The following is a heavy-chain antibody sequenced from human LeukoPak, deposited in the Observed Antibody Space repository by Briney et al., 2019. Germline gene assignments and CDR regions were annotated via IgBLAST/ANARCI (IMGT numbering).Heavy chain of an antibody. J-gene: IGHJ3*02. D-gene: IGHD2-21*01. CDR2: IRRDGSVI. CDR1: GFIFSKYW. Sequence: GGSLRLSCVASGFIFSKYWMTWVRQAPGKGLEWVANIRRDGSVIHYLDSVKGRFTISRDNAKNSLYLQMDSLGAEDTAVYYCARDFNPSCGDNCYIDAFDIWGQGTMVTVSS. V-gene: IGHV3-7*01. CDR3: ARDFNPSCGDNCYIDAFDI.